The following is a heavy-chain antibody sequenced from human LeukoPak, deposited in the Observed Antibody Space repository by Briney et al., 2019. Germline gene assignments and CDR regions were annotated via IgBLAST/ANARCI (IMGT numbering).Heavy chain of an antibody. CDR1: GGSFSGYY. CDR2: INHSGFT. CDR3: ARGPPRDYDSSGFYYNY. V-gene: IGHV4-34*01. J-gene: IGHJ4*02. D-gene: IGHD3-22*01. Sequence: SETLSLTCAIYGGSFSGYYWSWIRQPPGKGLEWIGEINHSGFTNYNPSLKSRVTISEDTSKNQFSLKLSSVTVADTAVYYCARGPPRDYDSSGFYYNYWGEGTLVTVSS.